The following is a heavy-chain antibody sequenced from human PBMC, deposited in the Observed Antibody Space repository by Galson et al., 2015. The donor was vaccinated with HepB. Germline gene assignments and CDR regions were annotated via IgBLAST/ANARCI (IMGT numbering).Heavy chain of an antibody. V-gene: IGHV3-33*01. D-gene: IGHD4-17*01. CDR2: IWYDGSNK. J-gene: IGHJ4*02. CDR3: ARLHSGDYANTGYYFDY. Sequence: SLRLSCAASGFTFSSYGMHWVRQAPGKGLEWVAVIWYDGSNKYYADSVKGRFTISRDNSKNTLYLQMNSLRAEDTAVYYCARLHSGDYANTGYYFDYWGQGTLVTVSS. CDR1: GFTFSSYG.